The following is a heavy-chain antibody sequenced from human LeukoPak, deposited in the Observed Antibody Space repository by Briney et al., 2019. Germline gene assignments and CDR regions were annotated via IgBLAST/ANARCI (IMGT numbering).Heavy chain of an antibody. V-gene: IGHV4-59*01. CDR3: AREGADAFDI. J-gene: IGHJ3*02. CDR2: IYYSGST. CDR1: GGSISSYY. Sequence: PETPSLTCTVSGGSISSYYWSWIRQPPGKGLEWIGYIYYSGSTNYNPSLKSRVTISVDTSKNQFSLKLSSVTAADTAVYYCAREGADAFDIWGQGTMVTVSS. D-gene: IGHD1-26*01.